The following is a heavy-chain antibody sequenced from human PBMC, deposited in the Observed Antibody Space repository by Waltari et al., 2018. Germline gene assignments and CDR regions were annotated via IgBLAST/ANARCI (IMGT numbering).Heavy chain of an antibody. CDR3: ARLEGVVHWFDP. CDR1: GYSFTSYW. Sequence: EVQLVQSGAEVKKHGESLKISCKGSGYSFTSYWIGWVRQMPGKGLERMGIIYPGGSDTRDSQSYQGQVSISAAKSISTAYLWWSSLKASATAMYYCARLEGVVHWFDPWGQGTLVTVSS. J-gene: IGHJ5*02. V-gene: IGHV5-51*01. CDR2: IYPGGSDT.